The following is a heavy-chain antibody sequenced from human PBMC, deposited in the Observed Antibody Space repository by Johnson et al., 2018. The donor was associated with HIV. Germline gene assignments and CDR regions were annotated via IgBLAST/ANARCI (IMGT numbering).Heavy chain of an antibody. CDR2: ISGSGGRT. J-gene: IGHJ3*02. D-gene: IGHD2-15*01. Sequence: VQLVESGGGLIQPGGSLRLSCAASGFIFSSYAMSWVRQAPGKVLEWVSAISGSGGRTYYADSVKGRFTISIDNSKNTLYLQMNSLRAEDTAVYYCSTGDIVVVAGAMLLPLHDAFDIWGQGTVVTVSS. V-gene: IGHV3-23*04. CDR3: STGDIVVVAGAMLLPLHDAFDI. CDR1: GFIFSSYA.